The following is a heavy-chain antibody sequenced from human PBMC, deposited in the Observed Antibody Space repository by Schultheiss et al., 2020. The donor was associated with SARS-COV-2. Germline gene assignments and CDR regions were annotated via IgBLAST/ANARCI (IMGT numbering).Heavy chain of an antibody. CDR2: VKSKTDGGTA. J-gene: IGHJ6*02. D-gene: IGHD4-17*01. Sequence: GGSLRLSCAVSGLTFSNAWMSWVRQAPGKGLEWVARVKSKTDGGTADYAAPVKGRFTILRDDAKNTLYLQMNSLRAEDTAVYYCAKDHGCGDYGSIRRGMDVWGQGTTVTVSS. V-gene: IGHV3-15*01. CDR1: GLTFSNAW. CDR3: AKDHGCGDYGSIRRGMDV.